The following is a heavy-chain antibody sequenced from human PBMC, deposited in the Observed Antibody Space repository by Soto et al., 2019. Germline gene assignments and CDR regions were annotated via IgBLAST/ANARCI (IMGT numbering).Heavy chain of an antibody. Sequence: PSETLSLTCTVSGVSISSYYWSWIRQSPGEGLEWIAYIYYTGSTNYNPSLKSRVTIALDTSKKQFSLKVNSVTAADTAVYYCVGTGTTWAWFDPWGQGTLVSVSS. CDR1: GVSISSYY. J-gene: IGHJ5*02. CDR3: VGTGTTWAWFDP. V-gene: IGHV4-59*01. D-gene: IGHD1-1*01. CDR2: IYYTGST.